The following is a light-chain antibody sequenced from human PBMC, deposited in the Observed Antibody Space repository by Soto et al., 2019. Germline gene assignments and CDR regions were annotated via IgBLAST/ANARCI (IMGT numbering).Light chain of an antibody. V-gene: IGLV2-11*01. Sequence: QSALTQPRSVSGSPGQSVTLSCTGTSSDVGGYNYVSWYQQHPGKAPKLMIYDVITRPSGVPDRFSGSKSGNTASLTISGLQAEDEADYYCCSYAGSYTLVFGTGTKVTVL. CDR3: CSYAGSYTLV. J-gene: IGLJ1*01. CDR1: SSDVGGYNY. CDR2: DVI.